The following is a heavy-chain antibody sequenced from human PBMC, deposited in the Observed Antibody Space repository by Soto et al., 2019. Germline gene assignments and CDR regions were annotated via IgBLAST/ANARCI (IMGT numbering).Heavy chain of an antibody. CDR1: GGSISSGGYY. V-gene: IGHV4-31*03. CDR3: PSATYDILTGSVGDY. CDR2: IYYSGST. D-gene: IGHD3-9*01. Sequence: SETLSLTCTVSGGSISSGGYYWSWIRQHLGKGLEWIGYIYYSGSTYYNPSLKSRVTISVDTSKNQFSLKLSSVTAADTAVYYCPSATYDILTGSVGDYWGQGTLVTVSS. J-gene: IGHJ4*02.